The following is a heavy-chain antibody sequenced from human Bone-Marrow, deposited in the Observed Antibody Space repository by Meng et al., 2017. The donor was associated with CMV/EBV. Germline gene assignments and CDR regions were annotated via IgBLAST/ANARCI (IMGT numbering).Heavy chain of an antibody. Sequence: GGSLRLSCAASGFTFSSYGMHWVRQAPGKGLEWVAVISYDGSNKYYADSVKGRFTISRDNSKNPLYLQMNSLRAEDTAVYYCARAQNSRVRGNDFDYWGQGTLVTVSS. CDR2: ISYDGSNK. J-gene: IGHJ4*02. CDR1: GFTFSSYG. V-gene: IGHV3-30*19. D-gene: IGHD3-10*01. CDR3: ARAQNSRVRGNDFDY.